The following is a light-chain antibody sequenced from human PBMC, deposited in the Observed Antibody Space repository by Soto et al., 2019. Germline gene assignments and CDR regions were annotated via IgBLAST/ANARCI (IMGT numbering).Light chain of an antibody. CDR3: ASWDDSLNGPV. CDR2: RDN. Sequence: QSVLTQPPSASGTPGQRVSISCSGSSSNIGSNAVHWYQQFPGTAPRLLIYRDNQRPSGVPDRFSGSKSGTSASLAISGLQSEDEADYYCASWDDSLNGPVFGTGTKVTVL. J-gene: IGLJ1*01. CDR1: SSNIGSNA. V-gene: IGLV1-44*01.